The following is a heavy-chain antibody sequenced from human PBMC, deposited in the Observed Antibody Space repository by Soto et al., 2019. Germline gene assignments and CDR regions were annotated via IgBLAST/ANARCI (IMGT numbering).Heavy chain of an antibody. J-gene: IGHJ4*02. CDR2: IFHTGGT. CDR1: SDSIAGENW. Sequence: QVQLQESGPGLVKPSETLSLTCTVSSDSIAGENWWSWVRQPPGMGLEWIGEIFHTGGTNYNPSLKSRVTMEVDKSKNQFSLKLISATAADPAVDYCARVFSSGSGWMYYFDFWGQGTLGSVSS. D-gene: IGHD6-25*01. CDR3: ARVFSSGSGWMYYFDF. V-gene: IGHV4-4*02.